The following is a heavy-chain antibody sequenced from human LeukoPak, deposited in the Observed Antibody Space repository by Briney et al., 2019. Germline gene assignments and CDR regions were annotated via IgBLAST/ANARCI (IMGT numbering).Heavy chain of an antibody. CDR1: GFTFTSYG. CDR3: AKDVRGEAAAQDY. D-gene: IGHD6-13*01. Sequence: PGGSLRLSCVASGFTFTSYGMPWVRQAPGKGPEWVAVIRFDGSKTYYADSVKGRFTISRDTSKNTLYLQMNSLRPEDTAVYYCAKDVRGEAAAQDYWGQGTLVTVSS. CDR2: IRFDGSKT. V-gene: IGHV3-30*02. J-gene: IGHJ4*02.